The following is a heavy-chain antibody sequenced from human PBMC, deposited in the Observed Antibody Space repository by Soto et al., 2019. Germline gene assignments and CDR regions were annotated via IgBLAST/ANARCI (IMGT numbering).Heavy chain of an antibody. CDR1: GFIFDDFA. CDR2: ISWYGTSI. Sequence: GGSLRLSCAASGFIFDDFAMHWVRLAPGKGLEWVSGISWYGTSINYADSVKGRFTISRDNAKNTVSLQLNSLGADDTAVYYCVRGARGFYYMDVWGNGTTVTVSS. CDR3: VRGARGFYYMDV. D-gene: IGHD5-12*01. V-gene: IGHV3-9*01. J-gene: IGHJ6*03.